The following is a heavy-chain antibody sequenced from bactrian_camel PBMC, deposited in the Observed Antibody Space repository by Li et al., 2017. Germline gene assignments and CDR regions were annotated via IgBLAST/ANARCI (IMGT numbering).Heavy chain of an antibody. CDR3: ATGLDYVDYNYAYKY. Sequence: QVQLVESGGGLVQPGGSLRLSCAASGFTFSLYYMSWVRQAPGKGLEWVSSIYSDGSKTLYADSVKGQFTISRDNAKNTMYLEMNSLKPEDTAVYYCATGLDYVDYNYAYKYWGQGTRVTVS. D-gene: IGHD4*01. CDR2: IYSDGSKT. CDR1: GFTFSLYY. J-gene: IGHJ4*01. V-gene: IGHV3-2*01.